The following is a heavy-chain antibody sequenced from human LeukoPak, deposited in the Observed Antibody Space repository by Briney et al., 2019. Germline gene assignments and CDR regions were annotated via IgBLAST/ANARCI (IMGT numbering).Heavy chain of an antibody. CDR2: IYPNSGVR. Sequence: GASVKVSCTTSGYTFSNFYITWVRQAPGQGLEWMGWIYPNSGVRKYAQNFQGRVALTRDTSISTAYMELSSLRSDDTAVYYCARSYTSSTILPTHWGQGTLVTVSS. V-gene: IGHV1-2*02. CDR1: GYTFSNFY. J-gene: IGHJ4*02. CDR3: ARSYTSSTILPTH. D-gene: IGHD2/OR15-2a*01.